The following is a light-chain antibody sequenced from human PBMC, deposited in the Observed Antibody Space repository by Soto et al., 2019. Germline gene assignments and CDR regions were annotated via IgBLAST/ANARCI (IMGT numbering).Light chain of an antibody. CDR2: GAS. Sequence: EIVMTQSPATLSVSPGERATLSCRASQSVSNNLAWYQQNPGQAPRLLISGASTRATGIPARFSGSGSGTEFTLTISSLQSEDFAVYYCQQYNNWPLTFGGGTKVEIK. CDR1: QSVSNN. CDR3: QQYNNWPLT. V-gene: IGKV3D-15*01. J-gene: IGKJ4*01.